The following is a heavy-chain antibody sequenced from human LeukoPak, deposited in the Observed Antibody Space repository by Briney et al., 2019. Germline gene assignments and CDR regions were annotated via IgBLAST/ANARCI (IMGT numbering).Heavy chain of an antibody. CDR1: GFTFSSYS. Sequence: GGSLRLSCAASGFTFSSYSMNWVRQAPGKGLEWVSSISSSSSYIYYADSVKGRFAISRDNAKNSLYLQMNSLRAEDTAVYYCARDRGSGSYTKLDYWGQGTLVTVSS. J-gene: IGHJ4*02. CDR3: ARDRGSGSYTKLDY. CDR2: ISSSSSYI. V-gene: IGHV3-21*01. D-gene: IGHD3-10*01.